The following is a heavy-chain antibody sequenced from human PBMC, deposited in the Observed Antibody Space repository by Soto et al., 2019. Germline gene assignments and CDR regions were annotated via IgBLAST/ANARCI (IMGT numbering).Heavy chain of an antibody. CDR2: IKPDGSVK. CDR3: ARGDYYDSSGPFSDAFDI. J-gene: IGHJ3*02. V-gene: IGHV3-7*04. CDR1: GFTFSSHW. Sequence: QLVESGGGLVQPGGSLRLSCAASGFTFSSHWMSWVRQAPGKGLEWVANIKPDGSVKWYVDSVKGRFTISRDNAKNSLYLQMNSLRAEDTAVYYCARGDYYDSSGPFSDAFDIWGQGTMVTVSS. D-gene: IGHD3-22*01.